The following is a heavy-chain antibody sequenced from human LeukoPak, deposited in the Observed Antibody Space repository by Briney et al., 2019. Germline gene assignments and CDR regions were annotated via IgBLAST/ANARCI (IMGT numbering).Heavy chain of an antibody. CDR3: AREEMATVTIDY. CDR2: ISYDGSNK. CDR1: GFTFSSYA. V-gene: IGHV3-30-3*01. D-gene: IGHD5-24*01. Sequence: GGSLRLSCAASGFTFSSYAMHWVRQAPGKGLEWVAVISYDGSNKYYADSVKGRFTISRDNSKDTMYLQMNSLRGEDTAVYYCAREEMATVTIDYWGQGTLVIVSS. J-gene: IGHJ4*02.